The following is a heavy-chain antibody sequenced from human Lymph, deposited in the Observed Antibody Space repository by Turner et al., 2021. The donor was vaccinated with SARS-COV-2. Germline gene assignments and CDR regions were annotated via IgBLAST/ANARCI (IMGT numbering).Heavy chain of an antibody. D-gene: IGHD7-27*01. CDR2: KSYDGSNK. Sequence: QVQLVESGGGVVQPGRSLRLSCAASGFTFSSYAMNWVRQAPGKGLEWVTLKSYDGSNKYYADSVKGRFTISRDNSKNTLYLQMNSLRAEDTAVYYCARSGPNFDFWGQGTLVTVSS. V-gene: IGHV3-30-3*01. CDR3: ARSGPNFDF. J-gene: IGHJ4*02. CDR1: GFTFSSYA.